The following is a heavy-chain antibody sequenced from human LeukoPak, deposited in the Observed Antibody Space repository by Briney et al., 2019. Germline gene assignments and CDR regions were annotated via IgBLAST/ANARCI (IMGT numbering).Heavy chain of an antibody. D-gene: IGHD3-10*01. J-gene: IGHJ4*02. CDR1: GFTFSSYW. CDR3: LVRGIVNFDYFDY. CDR2: INSDGSST. Sequence: GGSLRLSCAASGFTFSSYWTHWVRQAPGKGLVWVSRINSDGSSTSYADSVKGRFTISRDNAKNTLYLQMNSLRAEDTAVYYCLVRGIVNFDYFDYWGQGTLVTVSS. V-gene: IGHV3-74*01.